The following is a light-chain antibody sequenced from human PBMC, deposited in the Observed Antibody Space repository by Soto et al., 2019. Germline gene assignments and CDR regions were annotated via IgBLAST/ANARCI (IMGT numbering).Light chain of an antibody. CDR2: AAS. J-gene: IGKJ1*01. CDR3: LQDYNYPWT. CDR1: QDIRND. Sequence: AIQVTQSPSSLSASVGDRVTITCRASQDIRNDLGWYQQKPGKAPKLLIYAASSLQSGVPSRFAGSGSGTDFTLTISSLQPEDFATFYCLQDYNYPWTFGQGTKVEIK. V-gene: IGKV1-6*01.